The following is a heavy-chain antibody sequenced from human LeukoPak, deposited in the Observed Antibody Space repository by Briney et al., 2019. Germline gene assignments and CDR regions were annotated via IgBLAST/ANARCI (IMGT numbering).Heavy chain of an antibody. D-gene: IGHD1-26*01. V-gene: IGHV1-2*06. J-gene: IGHJ4*02. CDR3: ARDVSSTSNWEFDY. CDR1: GYTFADYF. CDR2: INANSGGT. Sequence: ASVKVSCKTSGYTFADYFIHWVRQAPGQGLEWMGRINANSGGTYYEQELQGRATMTRDTSISTAYVEVNWLISDDTAIYYCARDVSSTSNWEFDYWGQGTLVTVSS.